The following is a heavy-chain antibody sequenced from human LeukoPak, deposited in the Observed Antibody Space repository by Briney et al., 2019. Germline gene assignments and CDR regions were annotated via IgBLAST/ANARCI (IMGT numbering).Heavy chain of an antibody. CDR3: AKPPHHCSSTSCPIDY. CDR1: GFTFSSYA. V-gene: IGHV3-23*01. D-gene: IGHD2-2*01. Sequence: PGGSLRLSCAASGFTFSSYAMSWVRQAPGKGLEWVSAIRGSGGSTYYADSVKGRFTISRDNSKNTLYLQMNSLRAEDTAVYYCAKPPHHCSSTSCPIDYWGQGTLVTVSS. CDR2: IRGSGGST. J-gene: IGHJ4*02.